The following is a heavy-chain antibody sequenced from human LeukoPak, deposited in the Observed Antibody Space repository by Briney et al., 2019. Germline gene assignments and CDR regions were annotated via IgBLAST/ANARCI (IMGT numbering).Heavy chain of an antibody. V-gene: IGHV1-18*04. CDR2: ISAYNGNT. CDR1: GYTFTSYG. D-gene: IGHD2-2*01. Sequence: ASVKVSCKASGYTFTSYGISWVRQAPGQGFEWMGWISAYNGNTNYAQKLQGRVTMTTDTSTSTAYMELRSLRSDDTAVYYCARDKELHCSSTSCYYYYYGMDVWGKGTTVTVSS. CDR3: ARDKELHCSSTSCYYYYYGMDV. J-gene: IGHJ6*04.